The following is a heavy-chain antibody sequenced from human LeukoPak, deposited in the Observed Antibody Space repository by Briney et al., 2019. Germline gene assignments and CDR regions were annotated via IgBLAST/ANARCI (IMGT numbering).Heavy chain of an antibody. V-gene: IGHV4-39*07. Sequence: PSETLSLTCTVSGGSISSSSYYWGWIRQPPGKGLEWIGSIHYSGSTNYNPSLKSRVTISVDTSKNQFSLRLSSVTAADTAVYYCARGYCSGGSCYSYYYYNYMDVWSKGTTVTVSS. CDR2: IHYSGST. J-gene: IGHJ6*03. D-gene: IGHD2-15*01. CDR1: GGSISSSSYY. CDR3: ARGYCSGGSCYSYYYYNYMDV.